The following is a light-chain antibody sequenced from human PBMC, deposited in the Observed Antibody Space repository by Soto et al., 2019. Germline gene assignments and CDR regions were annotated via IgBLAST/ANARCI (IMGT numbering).Light chain of an antibody. CDR1: QSVSSN. Sequence: EIVMTQSPATLSVSPGERATLSCRASQSVSSNLAWYQQKPGQAPRLLIYGASTRATGIPARFSGSGSGTEITLTISSLQSEDFGVYSCQQYNNWPPWTFGQGTKVEIK. V-gene: IGKV3-15*01. CDR3: QQYNNWPPWT. CDR2: GAS. J-gene: IGKJ1*01.